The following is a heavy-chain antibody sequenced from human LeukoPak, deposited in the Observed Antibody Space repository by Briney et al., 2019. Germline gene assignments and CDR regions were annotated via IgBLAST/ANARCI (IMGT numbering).Heavy chain of an antibody. Sequence: AGGSLRLSCAASGFTVSSNYMSWVRQAPGKGLVWVSRIKSDGTSINYADSVEGRFTVSRDNAKNTLYLQMNSLRAEDTAVYYCVRVYCSGGSCFYFDYWGQGALVTVSS. CDR1: GFTVSSNY. J-gene: IGHJ4*02. V-gene: IGHV3-74*01. CDR2: IKSDGTSI. D-gene: IGHD2-15*01. CDR3: VRVYCSGGSCFYFDY.